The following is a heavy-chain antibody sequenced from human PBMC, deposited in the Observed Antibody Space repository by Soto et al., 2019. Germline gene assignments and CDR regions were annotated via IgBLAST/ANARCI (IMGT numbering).Heavy chain of an antibody. D-gene: IGHD2-2*01. CDR1: GFTFSDFY. V-gene: IGHV3-11*01. J-gene: IGHJ4*02. CDR2: ISSSGSTV. CDR3: ARDKGYCSSISCSRGY. Sequence: GGSLRLSCAASGFTFSDFYMNWIRQAPGKGLEWISYISSSGSTVYYADSVKGRFTISRDNAKNSLYLQMDSLRAEDTAVYYCARDKGYCSSISCSRGYWGRGTLVTVSS.